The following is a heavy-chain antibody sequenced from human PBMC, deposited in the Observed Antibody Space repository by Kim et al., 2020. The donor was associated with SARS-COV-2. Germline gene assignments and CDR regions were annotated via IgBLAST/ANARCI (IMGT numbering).Heavy chain of an antibody. V-gene: IGHV4-39*01. CDR3: ARHPNYGSGKFDY. Sequence: SETLSLTCTVSGGSISSSSYYWGWIRQPPGKGLEWIGSIYYSGSTYYNPSLKSRVTISVDTSKNQFSLKLSSVTAADTAVYYCARHPNYGSGKFDYWGQGTLVTVSS. J-gene: IGHJ4*02. CDR2: IYYSGST. CDR1: GGSISSSSYY. D-gene: IGHD3-10*01.